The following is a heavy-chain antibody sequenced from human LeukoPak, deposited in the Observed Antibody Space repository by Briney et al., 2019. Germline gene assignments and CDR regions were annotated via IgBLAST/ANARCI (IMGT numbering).Heavy chain of an antibody. Sequence: PGGSLRLSCAVSGFIFSDHYMDWVRQAPGKGLEWLGRSRNKANSYTTEYAASVKGRFTISRDESNHSLFLQMNSLKSDDTAVYYCATTTVVTQGSDYWGQGTWSPSPQ. CDR3: ATTTVVTQGSDY. D-gene: IGHD4-23*01. CDR2: SRNKANSYTT. CDR1: GFIFSDHY. V-gene: IGHV3-72*01. J-gene: IGHJ4*02.